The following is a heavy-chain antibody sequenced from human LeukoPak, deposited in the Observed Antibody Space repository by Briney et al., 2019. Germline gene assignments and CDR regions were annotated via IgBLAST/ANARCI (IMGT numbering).Heavy chain of an antibody. Sequence: PGGSLRLSCAASGFTFSSYSMNWVRQAPGKGLEWVSSISSSSSYIYYADSVKGRFTISRDNAKNSLYLQMNSLRAADTAVYYCARDDSSSTSCSIIWGQGTLVTVSS. V-gene: IGHV3-21*01. D-gene: IGHD2-2*01. CDR3: ARDDSSSTSCSII. J-gene: IGHJ4*02. CDR1: GFTFSSYS. CDR2: ISSSSSYI.